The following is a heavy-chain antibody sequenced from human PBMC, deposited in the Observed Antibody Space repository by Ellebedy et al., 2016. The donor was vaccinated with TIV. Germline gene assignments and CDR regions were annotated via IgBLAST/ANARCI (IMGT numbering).Heavy chain of an antibody. CDR3: ARSRLGGGHWYFDF. J-gene: IGHJ2*01. CDR1: GYTFTRYG. Sequence: ASVKVSXKVSGYTFTRYGMSWVRQAPGQGLEWTGWIAVYNGHTKYAQKFQDRVVMTTETATSTVYMELRSPRSDDTAVYYCARSRLGGGHWYFDFWGRGTLVTVSS. D-gene: IGHD3-10*01. V-gene: IGHV1-18*01. CDR2: IAVYNGHT.